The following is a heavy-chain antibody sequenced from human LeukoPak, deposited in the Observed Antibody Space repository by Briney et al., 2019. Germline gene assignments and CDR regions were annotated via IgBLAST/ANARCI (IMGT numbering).Heavy chain of an antibody. J-gene: IGHJ4*02. CDR1: GFTFSDSA. CDR2: IRTKRNNYAT. V-gene: IGHV3-73*01. Sequence: GGSLRLSCAASGFTFSDSAMHWIRQASGKGLEWVGRIRTKRNNYATAYAASVRGRFTISRDDSKNTAFLQMSSLKTEDTAVYYCTGRDDYGDYWGQGIVVTVSS. CDR3: TGRDDYGDY.